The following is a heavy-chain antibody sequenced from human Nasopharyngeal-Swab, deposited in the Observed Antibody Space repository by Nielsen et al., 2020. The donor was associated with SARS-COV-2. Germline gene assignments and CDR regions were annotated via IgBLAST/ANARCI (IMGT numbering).Heavy chain of an antibody. CDR2: INQGGST. CDR3: AVGTGYYYYYGMDV. V-gene: IGHV4-34*01. Sequence: SETLSLTCAVYGGSFSGYYWSWIRQPPGKGLEWIGEINQGGSTNYNPSLKSRVTISVDTSKNQFSLKLSSVTAADTAVYYCAVGTGYYYYYGMDVWGQGTTVTVSS. CDR1: GGSFSGYY. D-gene: IGHD3-10*01. J-gene: IGHJ6*02.